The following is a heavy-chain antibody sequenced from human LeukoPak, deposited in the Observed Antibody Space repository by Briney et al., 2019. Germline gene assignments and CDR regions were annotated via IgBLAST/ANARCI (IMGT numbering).Heavy chain of an antibody. V-gene: IGHV4-30-2*01. CDR3: ARRYYDILTGSGAWFDP. CDR2: IYHSGST. J-gene: IGHJ5*02. D-gene: IGHD3-9*01. CDR1: GGSISSGGYS. Sequence: SETLSLTCAVSGGSISSGGYSWSWIRQPPGKGLEWIGYIYHSGSTYYNPSLKSRVTISVDRPKNQFSLKLSSVTAADTAVYYCARRYYDILTGSGAWFDPWGQGTLVTVSS.